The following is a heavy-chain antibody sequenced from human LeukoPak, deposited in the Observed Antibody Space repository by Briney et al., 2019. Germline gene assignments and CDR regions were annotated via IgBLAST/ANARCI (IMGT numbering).Heavy chain of an antibody. CDR1: GFTFRTYE. D-gene: IGHD3-10*01. CDR3: ARGRAGFGDTFDH. CDR2: IDSSGRTI. V-gene: IGHV3-48*03. J-gene: IGHJ4*02. Sequence: PGGSLRLSCAASGFTFRTYEMNWVRQTPGKGLEWISYIDSSGRTIYYADSVKGRFTISRDNAKNSLYLQVNSLRAEETAVYYCARGRAGFGDTFDHWGQGTLVTVSS.